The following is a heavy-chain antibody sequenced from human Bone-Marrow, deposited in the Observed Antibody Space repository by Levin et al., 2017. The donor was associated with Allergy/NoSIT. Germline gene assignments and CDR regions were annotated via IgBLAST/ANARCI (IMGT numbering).Heavy chain of an antibody. J-gene: IGHJ2*01. D-gene: IGHD3-22*01. Sequence: RPSETLSLTCTVSGASISSGDYYWSWIRQPPGKGLEWIGYFYYSGSTYYNPSLKSRVTISVDTSKNQFSLKLSSVTAADTAVYYCARITMIVNYWYFDLWGRGTLVTVSS. V-gene: IGHV4-30-4*01. CDR2: FYYSGST. CDR1: GASISSGDYY. CDR3: ARITMIVNYWYFDL.